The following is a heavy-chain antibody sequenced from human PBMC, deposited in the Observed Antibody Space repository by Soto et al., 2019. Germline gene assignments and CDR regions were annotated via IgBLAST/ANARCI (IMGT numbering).Heavy chain of an antibody. V-gene: IGHV3-23*01. CDR3: AKELRYDLSGYFDS. CDR1: GFTFNNYG. Sequence: VGSLRLSCSASGFTFNNYGMSWVRQAPGKGLEWVSAISGSASDTHYGDSVKGRFVISRDNSNNTLYLHMSSLRAEDTAVYYCAKELRYDLSGYFDSWGQGILVTVSS. D-gene: IGHD3-22*01. J-gene: IGHJ4*02. CDR2: ISGSASDT.